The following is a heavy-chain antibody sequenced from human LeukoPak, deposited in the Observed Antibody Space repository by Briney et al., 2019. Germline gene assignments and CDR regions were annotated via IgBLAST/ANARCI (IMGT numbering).Heavy chain of an antibody. V-gene: IGHV1-18*04. J-gene: IGHJ4*02. D-gene: IGHD4-17*01. CDR2: ISAYNGNT. CDR1: GYTFTSYG. Sequence: ASVKVSCKASGYTFTSYGISWVRPAPGQGLEWMGWISAYNGNTKYAKKLQGRVTMTTHTSTRTDYMELRNLRSDDTAVYYCARYPPSHDYADYGDYWGQGTLVTVSS. CDR3: ARYPPSHDYADYGDY.